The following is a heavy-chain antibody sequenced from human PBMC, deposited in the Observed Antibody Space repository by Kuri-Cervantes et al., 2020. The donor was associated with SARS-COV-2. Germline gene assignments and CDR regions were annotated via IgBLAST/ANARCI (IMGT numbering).Heavy chain of an antibody. CDR1: GGSISSYY. Sequence: SETLSLTCTVSGGSISSYYWSWIRQPPGKGLEWIGYIYYSGSTNYNPSLKSRVTISVDTSKNQFSLKLSSVTAADTAVYYCATVSDYYDSSGYFLDFDYWGQGTLVTVSS. CDR3: ATVSDYYDSSGYFLDFDY. V-gene: IGHV4-59*01. CDR2: IYYSGST. D-gene: IGHD3-22*01. J-gene: IGHJ4*02.